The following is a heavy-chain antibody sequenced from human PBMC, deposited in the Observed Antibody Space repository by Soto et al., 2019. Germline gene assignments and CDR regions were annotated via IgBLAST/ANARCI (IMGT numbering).Heavy chain of an antibody. CDR2: ISAYNGNT. J-gene: IGHJ6*02. V-gene: IGHV1-18*01. Sequence: QVQLVQSGAEVKKPGASVKVSCKASGYTFTSYGISWVRQAPGQGLEWMGWISAYNGNTNDAQKLQGRVTMTTDASTSTAYMELRSLRSDDTAVYYCARESLTGTKFTYYYYGMDVWGQGTTVTVSS. D-gene: IGHD1-20*01. CDR3: ARESLTGTKFTYYYYGMDV. CDR1: GYTFTSYG.